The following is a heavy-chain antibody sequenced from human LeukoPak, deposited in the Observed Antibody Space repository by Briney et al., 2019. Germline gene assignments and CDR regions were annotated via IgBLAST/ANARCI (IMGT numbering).Heavy chain of an antibody. Sequence: GMSLRLSCAASGFTFNKYGMNWVRQAPGKGLEWVAIIWYDGSNKYFAESVMGRFTISKDNSKNTVYLQMNSLRIEDTAGYYCARAGIGNALDYWGQGTQVTVSS. CDR3: ARAGIGNALDY. CDR2: IWYDGSNK. D-gene: IGHD2-2*01. J-gene: IGHJ4*02. CDR1: GFTFNKYG. V-gene: IGHV3-33*01.